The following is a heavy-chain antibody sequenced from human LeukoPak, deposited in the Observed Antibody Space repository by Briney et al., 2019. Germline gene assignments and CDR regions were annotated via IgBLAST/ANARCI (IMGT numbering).Heavy chain of an antibody. CDR1: GFTFDDYA. CDR3: AKEGIVLRYFDWLSYLDY. J-gene: IGHJ4*02. CDR2: ISWNSGSI. V-gene: IGHV3-9*01. D-gene: IGHD3-9*01. Sequence: GGSLRLSCAASGFTFDDYAMHWVRQAPGKGLEWVSGISWNSGSIGYADSVKGRFTISRDNAKNSLYLQMNSLRAEDTALYYCAKEGIVLRYFDWLSYLDYWGQGTLVTVSS.